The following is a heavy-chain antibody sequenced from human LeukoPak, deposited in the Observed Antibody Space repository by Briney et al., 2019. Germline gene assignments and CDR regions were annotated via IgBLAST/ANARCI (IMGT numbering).Heavy chain of an antibody. Sequence: SETLSLTCTVSGGSISSYYWSWIRQPPGKGLEWIGYIYYSGSTNYNPSLKSRVTISVDTSKNQFSLKLSSVTAADTAVYYCARSDYGPWPRDYWGQGTLVTVSS. CDR1: GGSISSYY. V-gene: IGHV4-59*01. CDR3: ARSDYGPWPRDY. D-gene: IGHD4-17*01. J-gene: IGHJ4*02. CDR2: IYYSGST.